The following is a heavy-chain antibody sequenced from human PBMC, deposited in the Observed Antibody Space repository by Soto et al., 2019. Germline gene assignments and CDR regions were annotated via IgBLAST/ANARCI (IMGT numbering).Heavy chain of an antibody. CDR2: ISGSGDRT. V-gene: IGHV3-23*01. Sequence: EVQLLESGGGLVQPGGSLRLSCAASGFTISNYPMSWVRQAPGKGLDWVSGISGSGDRTYYADSAKGRFTISKDISRNSLSLQLDSQGVEDTAVYFCVKDDGGYPSTAPHWGQGTLVTVSS. D-gene: IGHD3-22*01. CDR1: GFTISNYP. CDR3: VKDDGGYPSTAPH. J-gene: IGHJ4*02.